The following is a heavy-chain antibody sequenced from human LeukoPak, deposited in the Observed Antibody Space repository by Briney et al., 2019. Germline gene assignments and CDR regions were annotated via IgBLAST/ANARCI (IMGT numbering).Heavy chain of an antibody. CDR2: IIPIFGTA. Sequence: SVKVSCKASGGTFSSYAISWVRQAPGQGLEWMGGIIPIFGTANYAQKFQGRVTITADKSTSTAYMELSSLRSEDTAVYYCATVGSGSYYYFDYWGQGTLVTVSS. D-gene: IGHD3-10*01. CDR1: GGTFSSYA. CDR3: ATVGSGSYYYFDY. V-gene: IGHV1-69*06. J-gene: IGHJ4*02.